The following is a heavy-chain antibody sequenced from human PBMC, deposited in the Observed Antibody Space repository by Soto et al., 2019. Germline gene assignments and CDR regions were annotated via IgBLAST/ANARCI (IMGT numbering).Heavy chain of an antibody. Sequence: ETSMKLSSKSSGVTFSSYAIIWARQAPGQGLEWMGGIIPIFGTANYAQKFQGRVTITADESTSTAYMELSSLRSEDTAVYYCSRDPTVTTKYNWFDPRGQGTLVNVSS. CDR3: SRDPTVTTKYNWFDP. CDR1: GVTFSSYA. D-gene: IGHD4-4*01. J-gene: IGHJ5*02. CDR2: IIPIFGTA. V-gene: IGHV1-69*13.